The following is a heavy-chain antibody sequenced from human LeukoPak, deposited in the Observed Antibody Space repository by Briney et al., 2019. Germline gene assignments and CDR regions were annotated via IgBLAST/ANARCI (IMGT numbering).Heavy chain of an antibody. Sequence: GGSLRLSCAASGFTFSSYWMHWVRQAPGKGLVWVSRINSDGSSTSYADSVKGRFTISRDNAKNTLYLQMNSLRAEDTAVYSCARGYCSGGSCYRPFDYWGQGTLVTVSS. J-gene: IGHJ4*02. CDR3: ARGYCSGGSCYRPFDY. CDR1: GFTFSSYW. V-gene: IGHV3-74*01. CDR2: INSDGSST. D-gene: IGHD2-15*01.